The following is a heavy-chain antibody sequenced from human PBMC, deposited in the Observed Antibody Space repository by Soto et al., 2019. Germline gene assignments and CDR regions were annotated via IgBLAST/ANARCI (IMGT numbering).Heavy chain of an antibody. V-gene: IGHV3-33*06. J-gene: IGHJ6*02. CDR1: GFTFSSYG. D-gene: IGHD2-2*01. CDR2: IWYDGSNK. CDR3: VKDIVVVPAAKGRGSGMDV. Sequence: SLRLSCAASGFTFSSYGMHWVRQAPGKGLEWVAVIWYDGSNKYYADSVKGRFTISRDNSKNTLYLQMNSLRAEDTAVYYCVKDIVVVPAAKGRGSGMDVWGQGTTVTVSS.